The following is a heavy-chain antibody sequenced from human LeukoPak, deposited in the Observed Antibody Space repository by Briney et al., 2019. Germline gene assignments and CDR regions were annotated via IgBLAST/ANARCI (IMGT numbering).Heavy chain of an antibody. J-gene: IGHJ3*02. D-gene: IGHD3-22*01. CDR1: GYTFTSYD. CDR2: MNPNSGNT. V-gene: IGHV1-8*01. Sequence: ASVKLSCKASGYTFTSYDINWVRQATGQGLEWMGWMNPNSGNTGYAQKFQGRVTMTRNTSISTAYMELSSLRSEDTAVYYCCVTYYYDSSGHTAFDIWGQGTMVTVSS. CDR3: CVTYYYDSSGHTAFDI.